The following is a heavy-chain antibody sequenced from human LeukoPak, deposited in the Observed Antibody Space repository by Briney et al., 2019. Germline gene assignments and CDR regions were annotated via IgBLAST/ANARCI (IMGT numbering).Heavy chain of an antibody. CDR1: GFTFSSYA. V-gene: IGHV3-23*01. CDR2: ISGSGGST. CDR3: AKDWGNIVVVPAAPSYYFDY. J-gene: IGHJ4*02. Sequence: GGSLRLSCAASGFTFSSYAMSWVRQAPGKGLEWVSAISGSGGSTYYADSVKGRFTISRDNSKNTLYLQMNSLRAEDTAVYYCAKDWGNIVVVPAAPSYYFDYWGQGTLVTVSS. D-gene: IGHD2-2*01.